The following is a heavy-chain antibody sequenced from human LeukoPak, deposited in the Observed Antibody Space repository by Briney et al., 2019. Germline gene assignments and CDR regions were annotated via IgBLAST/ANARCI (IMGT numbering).Heavy chain of an antibody. D-gene: IGHD4-17*01. CDR2: TSGSGGST. V-gene: IGHV3-23*01. CDR3: AKDRRMTTVPNTFDY. J-gene: IGHJ4*02. CDR1: GFTFSSFG. Sequence: PGGSLRLSCAASGFTFSSFGMSWVRQAPGKGLEWVSATSGSGGSTYYADSVKGRFTISRDNSKNTLYLQMNSLRAEDTAVYYCAKDRRMTTVPNTFDYWGQGTLVTVSS.